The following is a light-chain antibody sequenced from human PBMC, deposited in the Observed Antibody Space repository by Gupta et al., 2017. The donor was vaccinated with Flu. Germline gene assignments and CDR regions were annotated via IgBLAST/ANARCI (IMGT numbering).Light chain of an antibody. Sequence: PSSLSASVGDRVTITCRASQGIRNDLGWYQQKPGKAPKLLIYAASSLQSGVPSRFSGSGSGTDFTLTISSLQPEDFATCYCRQYDNFPRTFGQGTKVEIK. CDR1: QGIRND. CDR3: RQYDNFPRT. V-gene: IGKV1-6*01. J-gene: IGKJ1*01. CDR2: AAS.